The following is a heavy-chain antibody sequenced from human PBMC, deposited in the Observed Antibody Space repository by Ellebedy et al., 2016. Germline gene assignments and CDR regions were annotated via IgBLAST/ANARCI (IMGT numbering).Heavy chain of an antibody. J-gene: IGHJ4*02. CDR3: ARDVYTETRGWGY. CDR2: ITPGSDFT. CDR1: GFTFIDYA. Sequence: GGSLRLSCAASGFTFIDYAMSWVRQAPGKGLEWVSIITPGSDFTSYADSVKGRFTISRDNSKNTLYLQMNSLSDEDTAVYYCARDVYTETRGWGYWGRGTLVTVSS. V-gene: IGHV3-23*01. D-gene: IGHD4-11*01.